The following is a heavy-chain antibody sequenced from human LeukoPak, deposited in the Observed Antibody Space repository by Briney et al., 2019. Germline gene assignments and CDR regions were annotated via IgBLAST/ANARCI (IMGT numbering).Heavy chain of an antibody. CDR2: ISSSSSYI. V-gene: IGHV3-21*01. J-gene: IGHJ4*02. CDR1: GFTFSSYS. CDR3: ARDRQWLAKSPRYYFDY. Sequence: PGGSLRLSCAASGFTFSSYSMNWVRQAPGKGLEWVSSISSSSSYIYYADSVKGRFTISRDNAKNSLYLQMNSLRAEDTAVYYCARDRQWLAKSPRYYFDYWGQGTLVTVSS. D-gene: IGHD6-19*01.